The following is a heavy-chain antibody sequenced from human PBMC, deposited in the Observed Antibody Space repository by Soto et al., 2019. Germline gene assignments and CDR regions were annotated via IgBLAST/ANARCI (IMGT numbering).Heavy chain of an antibody. CDR1: GGTFSSYA. V-gene: IGHV1-69*13. D-gene: IGHD1-26*01. CDR2: IIPIFGTA. J-gene: IGHJ4*02. CDR3: ARVISGSYYHYFDY. Sequence: GASVKVSCKASGGTFSSYAISWVRQAPGQGLEWMGGIIPIFGTANYAQKFQGRVTITADESTSTAYMELSSLRSEDTAVYYCARVISGSYYHYFDYWGQGTLVTVSS.